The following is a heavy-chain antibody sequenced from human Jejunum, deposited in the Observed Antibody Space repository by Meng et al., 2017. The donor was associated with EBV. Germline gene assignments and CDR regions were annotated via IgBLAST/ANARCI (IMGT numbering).Heavy chain of an antibody. J-gene: IGHJ4*02. CDR2: TFYRSRWFY. Sequence: QVQLQQSGPGLVQPSQTLSLTCAISGDGVSSDGAAWNWIRQSPSRGLEWLGRTFYRSRWFYDYAPSVKSLITINSDTSKNQFSLHLDSVTPEDTAVYYCARDGPQSLSSFDYWGQGTLVTVSS. CDR1: GDGVSSDGAA. D-gene: IGHD6-6*01. V-gene: IGHV6-1*01. CDR3: ARDGPQSLSSFDY.